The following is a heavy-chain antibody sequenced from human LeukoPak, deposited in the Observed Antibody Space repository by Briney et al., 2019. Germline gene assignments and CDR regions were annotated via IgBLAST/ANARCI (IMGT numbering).Heavy chain of an antibody. V-gene: IGHV1-46*01. CDR1: GYTFTSYY. D-gene: IGHD2-2*01. CDR2: INPIGGST. J-gene: IGHJ3*02. CDR3: ARDLVAGAFDI. Sequence: ASVKVSCKASGYTFTSYYMHWVRQAPGQGLEWMGIINPIGGSTSYAQKFQGRATMTRDTSTSTVYMELSSLRSEDTAVYYCARDLVAGAFDIWGQGTMVTVSS.